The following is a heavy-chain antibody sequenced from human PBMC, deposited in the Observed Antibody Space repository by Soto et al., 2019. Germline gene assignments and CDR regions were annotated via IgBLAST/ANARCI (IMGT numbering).Heavy chain of an antibody. CDR2: IKSKSDGGTT. CDR3: TTDLWRIAVVVGSTGYFNP. J-gene: IGHJ5*02. Sequence: RWSLRLSCSASVFTFSDAWMSWFRQAPGKGLDWVRRIKSKSDGGTTEYAAPVRGRFTISRDDSKNTLYLQMNSLKTEDTAVYYCTTDLWRIAVVVGSTGYFNPWGQGTPVTVSS. V-gene: IGHV3-15*01. D-gene: IGHD2-15*01. CDR1: VFTFSDAW.